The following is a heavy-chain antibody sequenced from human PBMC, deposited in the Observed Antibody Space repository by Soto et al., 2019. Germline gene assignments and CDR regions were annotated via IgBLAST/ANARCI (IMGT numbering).Heavy chain of an antibody. CDR1: GYTFTSYG. J-gene: IGHJ4*02. CDR2: IRAYTGNT. Sequence: QVQLVQSGAEVKKPGASVKVSCKASGYTFTSYGISSVRQAPGQGLEWMGWIRAYTGNTKYAQKLQGRVTMTTATSPSTAYMWLRRVRWEDTTVYYCATDAPPAEHWGQGTLVTVSS. CDR3: ATDAPPAEH. V-gene: IGHV1-18*01.